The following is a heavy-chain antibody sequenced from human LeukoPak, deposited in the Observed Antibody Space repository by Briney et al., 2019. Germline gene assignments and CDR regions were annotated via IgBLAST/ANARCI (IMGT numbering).Heavy chain of an antibody. D-gene: IGHD4-23*01. J-gene: IGHJ4*02. Sequence: PGGSLRFSCAASAFTWSNFWMRWVGQAPGKGLEWVANIKEDGSEINYVDSVKGRFTTSRYNAKNSLYLQMNSLRVDDTAVYYCARDRGYSTFDYWGQGTLVTVSS. V-gene: IGHV3-7*01. CDR3: ARDRGYSTFDY. CDR2: IKEDGSEI. CDR1: AFTWSNFW.